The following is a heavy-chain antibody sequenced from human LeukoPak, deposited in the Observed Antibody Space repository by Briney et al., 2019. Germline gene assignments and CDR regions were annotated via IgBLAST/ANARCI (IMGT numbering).Heavy chain of an antibody. CDR1: GFTFDDYG. J-gene: IGHJ4*02. CDR2: INWNGGST. D-gene: IGHD6-13*01. V-gene: IGHV3-20*04. Sequence: GGSLRLSCAASGFTFDDYGMSWVRQAPRKGLEWVSGINWNGGSTGYADSVKGRFTISRDNAKNSLYLQMNSLRAEDTALYYCARDESVAAANTYFDYWGQGTLVTVSS. CDR3: ARDESVAAANTYFDY.